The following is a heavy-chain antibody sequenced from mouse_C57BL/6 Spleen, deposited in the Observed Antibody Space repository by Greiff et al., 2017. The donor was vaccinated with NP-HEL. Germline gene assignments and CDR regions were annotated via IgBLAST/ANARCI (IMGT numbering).Heavy chain of an antibody. D-gene: IGHD1-2*01. J-gene: IGHJ4*01. CDR1: GFSLTSYG. Sequence: VKLMESGPGLVAPSQSLSITCTVSGFSLTSYGVHWVRQPPGKGLEWLVVIWSDGSTTYNSALKSRLSISKDNSKSQVFLKMNSLQTDDTAMYYCARQKGGTAYYAMDYWGQGTSVTVSS. CDR2: IWSDGST. V-gene: IGHV2-6-1*01. CDR3: ARQKGGTAYYAMDY.